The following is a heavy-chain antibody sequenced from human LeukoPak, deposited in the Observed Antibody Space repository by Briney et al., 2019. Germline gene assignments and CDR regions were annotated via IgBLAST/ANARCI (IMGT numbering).Heavy chain of an antibody. V-gene: IGHV4-59*01. CDR1: GGSTSSYY. D-gene: IGHD3-3*01. CDR3: ASYDFWGGYYY. Sequence: SETLPLTCTVSGGSTSSYYWSWIRQPPGKGLEWIGYIYYSGSTNYNPSLRSRVTISVDTSKNQFSLKLSSVTAADTAVYYCASYDFWGGYYYWGQGTLVTVSS. CDR2: IYYSGST. J-gene: IGHJ4*02.